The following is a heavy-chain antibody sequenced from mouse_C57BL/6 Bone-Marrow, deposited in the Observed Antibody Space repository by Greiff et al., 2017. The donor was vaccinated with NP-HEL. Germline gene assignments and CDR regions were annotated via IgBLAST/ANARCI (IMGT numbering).Heavy chain of an antibody. CDR1: GFTFSSYA. J-gene: IGHJ2*01. CDR2: ISDGGSYT. Sequence: EVKLMESGGGLVKPGGSLKLSCAASGFTFSSYAMSWVRQTPEKRLEWVATISDGGSYTYYPNNVKGRFTISRDNAKNNLYLQMSHLKSEDTAMYYCARAGLGPYYCDYWGQGTTLTVSS. CDR3: ARAGLGPYYCDY. D-gene: IGHD4-1*01. V-gene: IGHV5-4*03.